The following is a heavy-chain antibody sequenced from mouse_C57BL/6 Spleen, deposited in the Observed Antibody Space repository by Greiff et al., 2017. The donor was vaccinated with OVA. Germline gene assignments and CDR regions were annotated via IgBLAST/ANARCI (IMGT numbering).Heavy chain of an antibody. CDR3: TTNYYCSSDY. J-gene: IGHJ2*01. D-gene: IGHD1-1*01. CDR2: IDPENGDT. Sequence: EVQLQQSGAELVRPGASVKLSCTASGFNIKDDYMHWVKQRPEQGLEWIGWIDPENGDTEYASKFQGKATITADTSSNTAYLQRSSLTSEDTAVYYCTTNYYCSSDYWGQGTTLTVSS. V-gene: IGHV14-4*01. CDR1: GFNIKDDY.